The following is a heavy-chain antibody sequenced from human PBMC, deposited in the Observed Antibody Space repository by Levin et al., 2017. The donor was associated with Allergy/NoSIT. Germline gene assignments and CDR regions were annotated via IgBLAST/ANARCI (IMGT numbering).Heavy chain of an antibody. CDR2: IYNDGSIT. CDR1: GFTFSNYW. D-gene: IGHD2-2*01. V-gene: IGHV3-74*01. J-gene: IGHJ1*01. CDR3: VRGCSSTTCYAN. Sequence: GESLKISCAASGFTFSNYWMNWVRQAPGQGLVWVSRIYNDGSITDYADSVKGRFTISRDNAKNTLFLQMNSLRADDTAVYFCVRGCSSTTCYANWGQGTLVTVSP.